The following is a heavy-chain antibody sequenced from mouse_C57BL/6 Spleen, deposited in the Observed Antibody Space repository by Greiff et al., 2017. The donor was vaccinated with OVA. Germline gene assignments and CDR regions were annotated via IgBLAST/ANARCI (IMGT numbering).Heavy chain of an antibody. J-gene: IGHJ2*01. CDR3: ARGGLYDGYYYFDY. Sequence: VQLQQSGAELARPGASVKLSCKASGYTFTSYGISWVKQRTGQGLEWIGEIYPRSGNTYYNEKFKGKATLTADKSSSTAYMELRSLTSEDSAVYFCARGGLYDGYYYFDYWGQGTTLTVSS. D-gene: IGHD2-3*01. CDR1: GYTFTSYG. CDR2: IYPRSGNT. V-gene: IGHV1-81*01.